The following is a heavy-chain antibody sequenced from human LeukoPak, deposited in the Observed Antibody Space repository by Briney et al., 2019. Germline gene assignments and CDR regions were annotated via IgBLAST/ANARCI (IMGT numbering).Heavy chain of an antibody. Sequence: ASVKVSCKASGGTFSSYAISWVRQALGQGLEWMGGIIPIFGTANYAQKFQGRVTITADESTSTAYMELSSLRSEDTAVYYCARDSGSSDAFDIWGQGTMVTVSS. CDR2: IIPIFGTA. J-gene: IGHJ3*02. CDR1: GGTFSSYA. D-gene: IGHD6-13*01. V-gene: IGHV1-69*13. CDR3: ARDSGSSDAFDI.